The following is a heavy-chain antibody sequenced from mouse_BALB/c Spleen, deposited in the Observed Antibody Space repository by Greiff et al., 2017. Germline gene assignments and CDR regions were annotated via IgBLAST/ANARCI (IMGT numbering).Heavy chain of an antibody. Sequence: LQESGAELVRPGTSVKVSCKASGYAFTNYLIEWVKQRPGQGLEWIGVINPGSGGTNYNEKFKGKATLTADKSSSTAYMQLSSLTSDDSAVYFCARDYYGSSWYFDVWGAGTTVTVSS. CDR3: ARDYYGSSWYFDV. CDR2: INPGSGGT. D-gene: IGHD1-1*01. J-gene: IGHJ1*01. V-gene: IGHV1-54*03. CDR1: GYAFTNYL.